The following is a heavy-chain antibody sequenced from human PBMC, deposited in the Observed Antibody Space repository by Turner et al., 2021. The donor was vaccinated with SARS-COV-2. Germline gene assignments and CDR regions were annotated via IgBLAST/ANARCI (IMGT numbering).Heavy chain of an antibody. Sequence: EVQLVESWGGLVKPGGSLRLSCAASGFTVSSTYMSWVRQAPGKGLEWVSVIYSGGSTYYADSVKGRFTISRDNSKNTLYLQMNSLRAEDTAVYYCARDLEAAAGPWGQGTLVTVSS. CDR1: GFTVSSTY. V-gene: IGHV3-66*01. D-gene: IGHD6-13*01. CDR3: ARDLEAAAGP. J-gene: IGHJ4*02. CDR2: IYSGGST.